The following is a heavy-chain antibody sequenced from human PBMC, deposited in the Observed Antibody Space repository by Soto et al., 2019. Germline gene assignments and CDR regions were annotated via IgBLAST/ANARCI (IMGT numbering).Heavy chain of an antibody. Sequence: PSKNLSLTCTVSGGCSRSYNRSWTRQPPGKGLEWIGYIYYSGSTNYNPSLKSRVTISVDTSKNQFSLKLSSVTAADTAVYYRARRYGTTFDYWGQGTLVTVS. V-gene: IGHV4-59*01. J-gene: IGHJ4*02. CDR3: ARRYGTTFDY. CDR2: IYYSGST. CDR1: GGCSRSYN. D-gene: IGHD1-7*01.